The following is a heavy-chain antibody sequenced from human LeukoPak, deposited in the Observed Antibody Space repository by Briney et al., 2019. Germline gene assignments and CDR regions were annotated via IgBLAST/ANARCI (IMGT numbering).Heavy chain of an antibody. CDR2: IYYSGST. J-gene: IGHJ2*01. CDR3: ARQSCGGGSCYPRPYWYFDL. Sequence: SETLSLTCTVSGGSISSYYWSWIRQPPGKGLEWIGYIYYSGSTNYNPSLKSRVTISVDTSKNQFSLKLSSVTAADTAVYYCARQSCGGGSCYPRPYWYFDLWGRGTLVTVSP. CDR1: GGSISSYY. V-gene: IGHV4-59*08. D-gene: IGHD2-15*01.